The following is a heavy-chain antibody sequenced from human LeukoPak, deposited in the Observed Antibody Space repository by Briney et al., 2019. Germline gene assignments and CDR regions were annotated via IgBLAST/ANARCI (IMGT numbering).Heavy chain of an antibody. D-gene: IGHD1-1*01. CDR3: ARDTGFWNDVNDY. CDR2: INSDGSWT. V-gene: IGHV3-74*01. CDR1: GNYW. Sequence: GGSLRLSCAASGNYWMHWVRQVPGKGLVWVSHINSDGSWTSYADSGKGRFTISKDNAKNTVYLQMNSLRAEDTAVYYCARDTGFWNDVNDYWGQGTLVTVSS. J-gene: IGHJ4*02.